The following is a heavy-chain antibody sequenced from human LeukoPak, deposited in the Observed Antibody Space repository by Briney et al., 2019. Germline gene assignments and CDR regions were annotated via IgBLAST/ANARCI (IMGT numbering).Heavy chain of an antibody. D-gene: IGHD3-9*01. J-gene: IGHJ4*02. CDR2: ISYDGSNK. V-gene: IGHV3-30*04. Sequence: TGGSLRLSCAASGFTFSSYAMHWVRQAPGKGLEWVADISYDGSNKYYADSVKGRFTISRDNSKNALYLQMNSLRAEDTAVYYCAREGRTYDILTGYAYYFVYWGQGTLVTVSS. CDR3: AREGRTYDILTGYAYYFVY. CDR1: GFTFSSYA.